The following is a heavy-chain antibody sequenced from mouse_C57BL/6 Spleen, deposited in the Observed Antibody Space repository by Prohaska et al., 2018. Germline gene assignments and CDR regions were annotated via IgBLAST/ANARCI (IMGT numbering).Heavy chain of an antibody. D-gene: IGHD1-1*01. CDR1: GFTFSGFW. CDR3: MRYGSSYWYVDV. CDR2: INSDVSAI. Sequence: EVQLLETGGGLVQPGGSRGLSCEGSGFTFSGFWMSWVRQKPGKTLEWIGDINSDVSAINYAPSIKERFTIFRDNDKSTRYLQMSNVRSEDTATYFCMRYGSSYWYVDVCGTWTTVTVPS. J-gene: IGHJ1*03. V-gene: IGHV11-2*01.